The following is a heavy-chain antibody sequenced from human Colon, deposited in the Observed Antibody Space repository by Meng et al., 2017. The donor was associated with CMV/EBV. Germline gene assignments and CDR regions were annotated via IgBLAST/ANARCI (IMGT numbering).Heavy chain of an antibody. CDR1: GFTLSSYG. CDR2: ISGSGGST. V-gene: IGHV3-23*01. J-gene: IGHJ4*02. CDR3: AKFKSGYYYFDY. D-gene: IGHD5-12*01. Sequence: GESLRLSCAASGFTLSSYGMNWVRQAPGKGLEWVSVISGSGGSTYYADSVKGRFTISRDNSKNTLYLQMNSLRAEDTAVYYCAKFKSGYYYFDYWGQGTLVTVSS.